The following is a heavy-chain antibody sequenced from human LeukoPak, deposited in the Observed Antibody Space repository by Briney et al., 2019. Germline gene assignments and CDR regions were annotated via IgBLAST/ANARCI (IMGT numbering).Heavy chain of an antibody. CDR2: ISYDGSNK. CDR1: GFTFSSYG. CDR3: ATEEFDY. J-gene: IGHJ4*02. Sequence: GGSLRLSCAASGFTFSSYGMHWVRQAPGKGLEWVAVISYDGSNKYYADSVKGRFTISRDNSKNTLYLQMNSLRAEDTAVYYCATEEFDYWGQGTLVTVSS. V-gene: IGHV3-30*19.